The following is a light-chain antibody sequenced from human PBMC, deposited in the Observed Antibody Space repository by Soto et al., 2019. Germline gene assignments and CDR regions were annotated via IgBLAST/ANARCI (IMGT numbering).Light chain of an antibody. J-gene: IGKJ2*04. CDR1: HYVYSN. V-gene: IGKV3-15*01. CDR2: RAS. Sequence: EIVMTQSPATLSVSPGERATLSCTASHYVYSNVEWFQQRPGQAPRILIYRASARSTGPPARFSGSGSGTEVTLTITSLQSEEFARYGCQQYQNLCRFGQGTEVEI. CDR3: QQYQNLCR.